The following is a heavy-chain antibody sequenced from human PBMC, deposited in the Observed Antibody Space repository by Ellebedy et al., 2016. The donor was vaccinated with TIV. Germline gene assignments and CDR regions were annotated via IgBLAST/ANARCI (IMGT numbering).Heavy chain of an antibody. J-gene: IGHJ6*02. CDR2: ISSNSNSI. CDR1: GFTFSRYS. V-gene: IGHV3-21*06. D-gene: IGHD2-15*01. Sequence: GESLKISCTASGFTFSRYSMHWVRQAPGKGLEWVSSISSNSNSIYYADSLKGRFTISRDNAKNLLYLQMSSLRAEDTAVYYCAAAHYYFYGKDVWGQGTRVTVSS. CDR3: AAAHYYFYGKDV.